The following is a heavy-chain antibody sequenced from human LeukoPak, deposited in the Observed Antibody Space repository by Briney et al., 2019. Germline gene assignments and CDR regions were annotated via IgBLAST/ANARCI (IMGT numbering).Heavy chain of an antibody. Sequence: GGSLRLSCAASGFTFSSYGMSWVRQAPGKGLEWVSAISGSGGSTYYADSVKGRFTISRDNSKNTLYLQMNSLRAEDTAVYYCAKSETYGSGNPGGVYWGQGTLVTVSS. V-gene: IGHV3-23*01. D-gene: IGHD3-10*01. CDR2: ISGSGGST. J-gene: IGHJ4*02. CDR1: GFTFSSYG. CDR3: AKSETYGSGNPGGVY.